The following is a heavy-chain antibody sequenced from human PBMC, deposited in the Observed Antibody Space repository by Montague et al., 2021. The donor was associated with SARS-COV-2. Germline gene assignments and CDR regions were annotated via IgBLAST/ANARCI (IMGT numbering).Heavy chain of an antibody. CDR2: INYTGST. CDR3: ARAETTGCIVTGVNDFDY. D-gene: IGHD2-2*01. Sequence: SETLSLTCTVSGGSISGYYWTWMRQPPGKGLEWLGHINYTGSTKYNPSLKSRVIISIDTPKNQFSLKLRSVTAADTAVYFCARAETTGCIVTGVNDFDYWGQGALVTVSS. CDR1: GGSISGYY. J-gene: IGHJ4*02. V-gene: IGHV4-59*01.